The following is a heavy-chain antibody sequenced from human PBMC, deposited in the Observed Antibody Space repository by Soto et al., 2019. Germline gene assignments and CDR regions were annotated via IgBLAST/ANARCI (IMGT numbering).Heavy chain of an antibody. Sequence: QFTLKESGPVLVKPTETLTLTCTVSGFSLRNARMGVSWIRQPPGKALEWLAHIFSNDEKSYSTSLKSRLTISKDTSKSQVVLTLTTMDPVDTATYYCARIIGWFDGAARFDPWGQGTLVTVSS. CDR2: IFSNDEK. CDR3: ARIIGWFDGAARFDP. CDR1: GFSLRNARMG. D-gene: IGHD3-10*01. J-gene: IGHJ5*02. V-gene: IGHV2-26*01.